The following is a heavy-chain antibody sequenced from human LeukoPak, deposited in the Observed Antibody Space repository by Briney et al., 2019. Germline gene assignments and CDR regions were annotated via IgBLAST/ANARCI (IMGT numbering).Heavy chain of an antibody. CDR1: GFTFSSYG. V-gene: IGHV3-33*08. D-gene: IGHD3-10*01. Sequence: GGSLRLSCAASGFTFSSYGMHWVRQAPGKGLEWVAVIWYDGSNKYYADSVKGRFTISRDNSKNTLYLQMNSLRAEDTAVYYCARDGNSGSYYTDDAFDIWGQGTMVTVSS. CDR2: IWYDGSNK. CDR3: ARDGNSGSYYTDDAFDI. J-gene: IGHJ3*02.